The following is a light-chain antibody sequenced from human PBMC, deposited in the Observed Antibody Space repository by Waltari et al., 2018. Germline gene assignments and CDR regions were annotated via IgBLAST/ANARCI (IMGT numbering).Light chain of an antibody. CDR2: GAS. CDR1: QDINNH. CDR3: QKYNDVPQP. J-gene: IGKJ4*01. V-gene: IGKV1-27*01. Sequence: DIQMTQSPSSLSASVGDRVTITCRASQDINNHLAWYQHKPGKVPNLLIYGASILHSGVPSRFSGSGSGTDFTLIISSLQPEDFATYYCQKYNDVPQPFGGGTKVEIK.